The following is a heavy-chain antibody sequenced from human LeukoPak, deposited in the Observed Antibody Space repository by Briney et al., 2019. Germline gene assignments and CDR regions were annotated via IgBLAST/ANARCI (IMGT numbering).Heavy chain of an antibody. CDR2: MNPNSGNT. J-gene: IGHJ5*02. D-gene: IGHD2-2*01. V-gene: IGHV1-8*03. CDR1: GYTFTSYD. Sequence: ASVTVSCKASGYTFTSYDINWVRQATGQGLEWMGWMNPNSGNTGYAQKFQGRVTITRNTSISTAYMELSSLRSEDTAVYYCARGLGYCSSTSCYGWWFDPWGQGTLVTVSS. CDR3: ARGLGYCSSTSCYGWWFDP.